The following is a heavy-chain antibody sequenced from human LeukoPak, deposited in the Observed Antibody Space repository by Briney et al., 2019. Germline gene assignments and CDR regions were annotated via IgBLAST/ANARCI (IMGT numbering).Heavy chain of an antibody. D-gene: IGHD6-19*01. Sequence: GGSLRLSCAASGFTFSSYGMHWVRQAPGKGLEWVAVISSDGSNKYYAGSVEGRFTISRDNYNNTLLLQMNSLRAEDTAVYYCARTDISGWSRPLDCWGQGTLVTVSS. CDR2: ISSDGSNK. J-gene: IGHJ4*02. CDR3: ARTDISGWSRPLDC. CDR1: GFTFSSYG. V-gene: IGHV3-30*03.